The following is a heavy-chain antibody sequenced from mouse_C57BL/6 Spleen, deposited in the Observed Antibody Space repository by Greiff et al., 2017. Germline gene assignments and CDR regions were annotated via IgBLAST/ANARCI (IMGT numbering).Heavy chain of an antibody. Sequence: VQLQQSGAELVKPGASVKLSCTASGFNINDYYMHWVKQRTEQGLEWIGRIDPEDGETKYAPKFQGKAIIAADTSSNTAYLQRSSLTSEDTAVYCSARPLHCFDYWGQGTTLTVSS. CDR1: GFNINDYY. CDR3: ARPLHCFDY. CDR2: IDPEDGET. V-gene: IGHV14-2*01. J-gene: IGHJ2*01.